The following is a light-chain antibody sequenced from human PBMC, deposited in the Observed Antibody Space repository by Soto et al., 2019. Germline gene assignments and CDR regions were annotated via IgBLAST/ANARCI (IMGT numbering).Light chain of an antibody. V-gene: IGKV4-1*01. J-gene: IGKJ3*01. CDR1: QSVLHSSNGNNY. CDR2: WSS. CDR3: QQYQILPFT. Sequence: DIEMTQSPDSLSVSLGERATINCRSSQSVLHSSNGNNYIAWYQQKPGQPPKLLIYWSSTREYGVPDRFIGRGSGTDCTLTVSSLQAEDVAVYYRQQYQILPFTFGPGTTVHIK.